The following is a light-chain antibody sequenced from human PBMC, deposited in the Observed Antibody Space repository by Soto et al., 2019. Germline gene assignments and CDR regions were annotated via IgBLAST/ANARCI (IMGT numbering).Light chain of an antibody. Sequence: DLQMTQSPSSLSASVGDRVTITCQASQDISNYLNWYQQKPGKAPKLLIYDASNLETGVPSRFSGSGSGTDFTFTISSLQPEDIATDYCQQYDNLPGITFGQGTRLEIK. CDR2: DAS. CDR1: QDISNY. V-gene: IGKV1-33*01. J-gene: IGKJ5*01. CDR3: QQYDNLPGIT.